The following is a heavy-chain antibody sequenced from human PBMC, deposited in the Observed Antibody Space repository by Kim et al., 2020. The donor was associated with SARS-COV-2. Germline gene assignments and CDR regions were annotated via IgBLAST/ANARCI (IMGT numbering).Heavy chain of an antibody. CDR3: AKGTWDGLDDY. J-gene: IGHJ4*02. CDR1: GFTFSKYA. V-gene: IGHV3-23*01. CDR2: ISNTGAGT. Sequence: GGSLRLSCAASGFTFSKYAMSWIRQAPGTGLEWVSAISNTGAGTYYADSVKGRFTISRDNSKSTLYLQMNRLRVEDTAVYYCAKGTWDGLDDYWGQGTLVTVSS. D-gene: IGHD6-19*01.